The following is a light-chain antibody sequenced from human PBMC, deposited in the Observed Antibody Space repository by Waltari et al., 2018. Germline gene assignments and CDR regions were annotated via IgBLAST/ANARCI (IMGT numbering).Light chain of an antibody. CDR1: QSLVHSDGNTY. J-gene: IGKJ2*01. Sequence: VVMTQSPLSLPGTLGQPASISCRSSQSLVHSDGNTYLECVQQRPGQSPRRLIYKVSNRDAGVPDRFSGSGSGTDFTLKISRVEAEDVGLYYCMQVTHWPHTFGQGTSLEI. CDR3: MQVTHWPHT. CDR2: KVS. V-gene: IGKV2-30*02.